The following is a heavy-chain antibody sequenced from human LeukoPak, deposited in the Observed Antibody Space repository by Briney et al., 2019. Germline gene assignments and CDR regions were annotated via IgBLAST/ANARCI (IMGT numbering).Heavy chain of an antibody. CDR3: ARGKNKNMATVIDY. CDR2: ISYDGRSK. V-gene: IGHV3-30*04. Sequence: PGGSLRLSCAASGFTFSDHALHWVRQTPGKGLEWQTLISYDGRSKYYADSVRGRFTVSRDNSKNTLDLQMNAVRPEDTAVYYCARGKNKNMATVIDYWGQGTLVTVSS. J-gene: IGHJ4*02. D-gene: IGHD5-24*01. CDR1: GFTFSDHA.